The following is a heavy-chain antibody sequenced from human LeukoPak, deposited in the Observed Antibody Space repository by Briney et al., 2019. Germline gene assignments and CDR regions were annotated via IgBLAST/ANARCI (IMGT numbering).Heavy chain of an antibody. V-gene: IGHV3-30*02. CDR2: IRNDGSSK. CDR3: AKFGSSGLQGY. J-gene: IGHJ4*02. Sequence: GGSLRLSCTASGFTFSSHTMHWVRQAPGKGLEWVAFIRNDGSSKQYADSVKGRFTISRDNSKNTLYLQMNSLKSEDTAVYYCAKFGSSGLQGYWGQGTLVTVSS. D-gene: IGHD6-6*01. CDR1: GFTFSSHT.